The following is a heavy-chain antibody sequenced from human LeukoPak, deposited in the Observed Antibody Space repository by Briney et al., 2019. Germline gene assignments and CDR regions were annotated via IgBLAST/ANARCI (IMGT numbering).Heavy chain of an antibody. CDR2: ISAYNGNT. V-gene: IGHV1-18*01. Sequence: ASVKVSRKASGYTFTSYGISWVRQAPGQGLEWMGWISAYNGNTNYAQKLQGRVTMTTDTSTSTAYMELRSLRSDDTAVYYCARESFPSYDSSGYYPNDAFDIWSQGTMVTVSS. CDR3: ARESFPSYDSSGYYPNDAFDI. D-gene: IGHD3-22*01. CDR1: GYTFTSYG. J-gene: IGHJ3*02.